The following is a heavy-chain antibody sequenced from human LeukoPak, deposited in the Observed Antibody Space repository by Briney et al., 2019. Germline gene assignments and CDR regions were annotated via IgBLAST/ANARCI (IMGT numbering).Heavy chain of an antibody. J-gene: IGHJ3*02. CDR2: IYHSGST. CDR3: ARDLIVGATHDAFDI. CDR1: GGSISSGGYY. V-gene: IGHV4-30-2*01. Sequence: SETLSLTCTVSGGSISSGGYYWSWIRQPPGKGLEWVGYIYHSGSTYYNPSLKSRVTISVDRSKNQFSLKLSSVTAADTAVYYCARDLIVGATHDAFDIWGQGTMVTVSS. D-gene: IGHD1-26*01.